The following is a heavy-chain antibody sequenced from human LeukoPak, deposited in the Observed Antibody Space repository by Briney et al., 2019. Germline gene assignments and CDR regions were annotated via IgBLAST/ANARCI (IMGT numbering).Heavy chain of an antibody. D-gene: IGHD2-15*01. CDR3: AKPLAASIPVDAFDI. J-gene: IGHJ3*02. CDR1: GFTFSSYA. V-gene: IGHV3-30*04. Sequence: PGRSLRLSCAASGFTFSSYAMHWVRQAPGKGLEWVAVISYDGSNKYYADSVKGRFTISRDNSKNTLYLQMNSLRAEDTAVYYCAKPLAASIPVDAFDIWGQGTMVTVSS. CDR2: ISYDGSNK.